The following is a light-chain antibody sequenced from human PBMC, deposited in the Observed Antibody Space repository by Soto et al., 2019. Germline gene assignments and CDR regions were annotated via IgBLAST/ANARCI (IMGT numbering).Light chain of an antibody. J-gene: IGKJ2*01. Sequence: EIVLTQSPGTLSLSPGERATLSCRASQSVSSSYLAWYPQKPGQAPRLLIYGATSRDTGIPDRFSGSVSGTDFALNISRLETEDFAVYYCEQEGSSPYTFGQGTKLEIK. V-gene: IGKV3-20*01. CDR1: QSVSSSY. CDR2: GAT. CDR3: EQEGSSPYT.